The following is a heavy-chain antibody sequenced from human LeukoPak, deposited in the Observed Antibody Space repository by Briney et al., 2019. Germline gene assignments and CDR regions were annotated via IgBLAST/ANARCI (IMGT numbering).Heavy chain of an antibody. CDR1: GFTFSRFG. Sequence: GGSLRLSCAASGFTFSRFGMNWVRQAPGKGLEWVALISYDGSNEYYADSVRGRFTISRDNSKFTLYMQMNSLRAEDTAVYYCARVRAGYCTSTSCYTGMDVWGQGTTVTVSS. CDR3: ARVRAGYCTSTSCYTGMDV. J-gene: IGHJ6*02. D-gene: IGHD2-2*01. V-gene: IGHV3-30*03. CDR2: ISYDGSNE.